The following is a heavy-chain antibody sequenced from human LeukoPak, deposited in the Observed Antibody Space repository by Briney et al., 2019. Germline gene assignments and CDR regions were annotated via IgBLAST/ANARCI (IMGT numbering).Heavy chain of an antibody. CDR1: GFTFSSYW. V-gene: IGHV3-23*01. J-gene: IGHJ5*02. CDR2: ISGSGGST. D-gene: IGHD5-18*01. Sequence: GGSLRLSCAASGFTFSSYWMSWVRQAPGKGLEWVSAISGSGGSTYYADSVKGRFTISRDNSKNTLYLQMNSLRAEDTAVYYCAKGGYSYGSPGRNWFDPWGQGTLVTVSS. CDR3: AKGGYSYGSPGRNWFDP.